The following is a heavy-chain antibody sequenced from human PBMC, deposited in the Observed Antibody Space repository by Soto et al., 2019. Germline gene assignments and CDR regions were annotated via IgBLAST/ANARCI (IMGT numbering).Heavy chain of an antibody. V-gene: IGHV1-46*03. J-gene: IGHJ6*02. D-gene: IGHD1-1*01. CDR1: GYTFTSYY. CDR3: AREGGITGTAGTTHCGMAV. CDR2: INPSGGST. Sequence: QVQLVQSGAEVKKPGASVKVSCKASGYTFTSYYMHWVRQAPGQGLEWMGIINPSGGSTSYAHKFQRRVTTTRDTSTSTVRMGLSSLRSEGTAVYNCAREGGITGTAGTTHCGMAVWGQGTTVTGSS.